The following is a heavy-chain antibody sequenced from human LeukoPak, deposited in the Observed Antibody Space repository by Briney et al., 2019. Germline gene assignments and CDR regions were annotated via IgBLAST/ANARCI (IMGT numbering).Heavy chain of an antibody. D-gene: IGHD2-2*02. CDR3: ARDMGCSSTSCYNHWFDP. V-gene: IGHV4-39*07. CDR2: IYCSGST. CDR1: GGSISSSSYY. Sequence: SETLSLTCTVSGGSISSSSYYWGWIRQPPGKGLEWIGSIYCSGSTYYNPSLKSRVTISVDTSKNQFSLKLSSVTAADTAVYYCARDMGCSSTSCYNHWFDPWGQGTLVTVSS. J-gene: IGHJ5*02.